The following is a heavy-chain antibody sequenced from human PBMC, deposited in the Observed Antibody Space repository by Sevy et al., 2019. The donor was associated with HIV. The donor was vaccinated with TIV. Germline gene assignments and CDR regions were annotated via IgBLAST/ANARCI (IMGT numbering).Heavy chain of an antibody. Sequence: ASVKVSCKVSGYTVTKLAMHWVRQAPGKGLEWMGTSDPEDGETIYAQKFQGRVTMTEDTSIDTAYMELSSLRSEDTAVFYCAIAKDYYDNSGSPFDYWGQRTLVTVSS. CDR3: AIAKDYYDNSGSPFDY. D-gene: IGHD3-22*01. CDR1: GYTVTKLA. CDR2: SDPEDGET. J-gene: IGHJ4*02. V-gene: IGHV1-24*01.